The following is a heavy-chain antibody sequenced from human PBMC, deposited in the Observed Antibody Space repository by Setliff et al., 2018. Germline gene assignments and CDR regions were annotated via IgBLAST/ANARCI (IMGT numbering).Heavy chain of an antibody. CDR2: IYNSGST. J-gene: IGHJ4*02. CDR3: AKERYFDWFFEN. Sequence: LSLTCTVSSGSISSYYWSWIRQPPGKGLEWIGYIYNSGSTNYNPSFKGRVTISLDTSTNQFSLNLHSVTAADTAVYYCAKERYFDWFFENWGQGTLVTVSS. V-gene: IGHV4-4*08. CDR1: SGSISSYY. D-gene: IGHD3-9*01.